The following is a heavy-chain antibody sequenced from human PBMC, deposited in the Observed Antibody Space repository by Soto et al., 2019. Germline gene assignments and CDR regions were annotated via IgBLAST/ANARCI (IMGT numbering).Heavy chain of an antibody. V-gene: IGHV4-4*02. CDR1: GGSISSSNW. J-gene: IGHJ3*02. CDR3: ARDFYPDIAVAGGAFDI. CDR2: IYHSGST. Sequence: QVQLQESGPGLVKPSGTLSLTCAVSGGSISSSNWWSWVRQPPGKGLEWIGEIYHSGSTNYNPSLKSRVTISVDKSKNQFSLKLSSVTAADTAVYYCARDFYPDIAVAGGAFDIWGQGTMVTVSS. D-gene: IGHD6-19*01.